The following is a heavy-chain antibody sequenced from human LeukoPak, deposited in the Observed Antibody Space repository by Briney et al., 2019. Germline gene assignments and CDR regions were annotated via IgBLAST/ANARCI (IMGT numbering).Heavy chain of an antibody. J-gene: IGHJ4*02. CDR1: GGSISSSSY. D-gene: IGHD6-19*01. CDR3: CGSGWFAGPFGY. CDR2: MHYSGST. Sequence: SETLSLTCTVSGGSISSSSYWGWIRQSPETGLEWIGSMHYSGSTYYNPSLNSRVTISVDTSKNQFSLKLTSVTAADTAVYYCCGSGWFAGPFGYWGQGALVTVSS. V-gene: IGHV4-39*07.